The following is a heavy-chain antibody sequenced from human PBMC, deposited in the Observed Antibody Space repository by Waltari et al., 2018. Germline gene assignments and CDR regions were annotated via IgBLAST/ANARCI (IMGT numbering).Heavy chain of an antibody. CDR2: TFPGDANP. D-gene: IGHD5-18*01. Sequence: EVQLEQSGAEVKKPGESLKISCNGSGYSFAKYWIGWVRQMPGKGLEWMGVTFPGDANPKTSRSFQGQVTSSADTSISTAYLQWSSLKASDTAIYFCARQNIHSYGYGYFDFWGQGTLVTVSS. CDR3: ARQNIHSYGYGYFDF. CDR1: GYSFAKYW. J-gene: IGHJ4*02. V-gene: IGHV5-51*01.